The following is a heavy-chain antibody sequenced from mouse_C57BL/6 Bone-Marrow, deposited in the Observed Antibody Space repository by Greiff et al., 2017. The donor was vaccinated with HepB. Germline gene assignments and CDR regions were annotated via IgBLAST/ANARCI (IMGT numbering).Heavy chain of an antibody. CDR3: AREGNYYGSSSFYYAMDY. CDR2: ISDGGSYT. D-gene: IGHD1-1*01. V-gene: IGHV5-4*01. Sequence: EVQLVESGGGLVKPGGSLKLSCAASGFTFSSYAMSWVRQTPEKRLEWVATISDGGSYTYYPDNVKGRFTISRDNAKNNLYLQMSHLKSEDTAMYYCAREGNYYGSSSFYYAMDYWGQGTSVTVSS. J-gene: IGHJ4*01. CDR1: GFTFSSYA.